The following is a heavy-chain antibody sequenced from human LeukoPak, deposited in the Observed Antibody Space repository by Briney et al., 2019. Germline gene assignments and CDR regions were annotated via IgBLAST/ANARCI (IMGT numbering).Heavy chain of an antibody. CDR2: ISWNSVTI. CDR1: GFTFDDYA. CDR3: TKDIYYYDSSGYYYAFDY. J-gene: IGHJ4*02. V-gene: IGHV3-9*01. D-gene: IGHD3-22*01. Sequence: GRSLRLSCAASGFTFDDYAMHWVRQAPGKGLEWVSGISWNSVTIGYADSVKGRFTISRDNAKSSLYLQMNSLRAEDTALYYCTKDIYYYDSSGYYYAFDYWGQGTLVTVSS.